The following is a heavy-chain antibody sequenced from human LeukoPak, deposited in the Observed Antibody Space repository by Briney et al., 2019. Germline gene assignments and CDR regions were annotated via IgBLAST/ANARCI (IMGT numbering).Heavy chain of an antibody. J-gene: IGHJ4*02. CDR1: GYTFTDYY. CDR3: ARVTSGTYHY. D-gene: IGHD1-26*01. CDR2: INAKNGGT. Sequence: GASVTVSCKASGYTFTDYYLHWVRQAPGQGLEWMGWINAKNGGTEYAQKFQGRVTLTRDTSLSTAYMVLTSLRYDDTAVYYCARVTSGTYHYWGQGTLVTISS. V-gene: IGHV1-2*02.